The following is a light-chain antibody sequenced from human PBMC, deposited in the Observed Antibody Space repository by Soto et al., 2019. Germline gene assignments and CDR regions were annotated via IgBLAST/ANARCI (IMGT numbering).Light chain of an antibody. CDR1: QSVSSSY. V-gene: IGKV3D-15*01. J-gene: IGKJ4*01. CDR2: GTS. Sequence: ELVLPQSPGTISLSPGERATPSCRSSQSVSSSYLAWYQQKPGQAPRLLIYGTSSRATGIPARFSGSGSGTEFTLTISSLQSEDFAIYYCQQYKNWPSLTFGGGTKVDIK. CDR3: QQYKNWPSLT.